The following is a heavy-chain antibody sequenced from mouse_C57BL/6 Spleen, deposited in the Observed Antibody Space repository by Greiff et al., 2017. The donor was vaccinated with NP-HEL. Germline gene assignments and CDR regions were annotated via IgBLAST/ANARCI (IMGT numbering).Heavy chain of an antibody. J-gene: IGHJ4*01. CDR1: GYTFTGYW. CDR3: AGPGSSYKGAMDY. V-gene: IGHV1-9*01. CDR2: IFSGSGCT. Sequence: VKVVESGAELMKPGASVKLSCKATGYTFTGYWIEWVKQRPGHGLEWIGEIFSGSGCTNYNEKFKGKDTFTADKSSNTAYMQLSSLTTEDSAIYYCAGPGSSYKGAMDYWGQGTSVTVSS. D-gene: IGHD1-1*01.